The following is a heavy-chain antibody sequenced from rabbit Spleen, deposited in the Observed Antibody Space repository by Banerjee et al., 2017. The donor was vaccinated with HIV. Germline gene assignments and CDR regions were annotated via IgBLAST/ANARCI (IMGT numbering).Heavy chain of an antibody. V-gene: IGHV1S45*01. CDR2: INAVTGKA. J-gene: IGHJ4*01. CDR3: ARDGAGGSYFAL. D-gene: IGHD8-1*01. Sequence: QEQVVESGGGLVQPGGSLKLSCTASGFSFSNKAVMCWVRQAPGKGLQWIACINAVTGKAVYATWAKGRFTFSKTSSTTVTLQMTSLTAADTATYFCARDGAGGSYFALWGPGTLVTVS. CDR1: GFSFSNKAV.